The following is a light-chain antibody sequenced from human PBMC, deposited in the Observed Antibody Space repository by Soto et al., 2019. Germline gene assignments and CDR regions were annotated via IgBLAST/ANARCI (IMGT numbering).Light chain of an antibody. CDR2: DAS. Sequence: DIQMTQSPSSLSASVGDRVTITCQASQAISNYVNWYQQNPWKAPKLLIYDASNLETGVPSRFSGSGSGTDFDFTISSLKPEDIATYYCQQYDNLPPMYTFGQGTKLEIK. CDR3: QQYDNLPPMYT. J-gene: IGKJ2*01. V-gene: IGKV1-33*01. CDR1: QAISNY.